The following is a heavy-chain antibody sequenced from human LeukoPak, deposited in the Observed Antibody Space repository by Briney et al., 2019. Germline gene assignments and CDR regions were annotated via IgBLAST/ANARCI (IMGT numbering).Heavy chain of an antibody. D-gene: IGHD2-21*02. CDR2: IYYSGST. CDR1: GGSVSSYY. Sequence: PSETLSLTCTVSGGSVSSYYWSWIRQPPGKGLERIGYIYYSGSTNYNPSLKSRVTISVDTSKNQFSLKLSSVTAADTAVYYCARDTGLNGGDELGYWGQGTLVTVSS. J-gene: IGHJ4*02. V-gene: IGHV4-59*02. CDR3: ARDTGLNGGDELGY.